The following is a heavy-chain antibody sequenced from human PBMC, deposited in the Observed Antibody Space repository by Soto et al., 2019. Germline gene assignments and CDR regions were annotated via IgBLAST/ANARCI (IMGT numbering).Heavy chain of an antibody. Sequence: SETLSLTCTVSGGSVSSDTHYWSWIRQPPGKRLEWIGFIYSSGSTNYNPSLKSRVTMSVDTSKNQFSLKLRSVIVADTAVYHCARFVRSFSGTTPYTRADVRGQGPTVTVS. J-gene: IGHJ6*02. CDR2: IYSSGST. CDR3: ARFVRSFSGTTPYTRADV. D-gene: IGHD2-2*01. V-gene: IGHV4-61*01. CDR1: GGSVSSDTHY.